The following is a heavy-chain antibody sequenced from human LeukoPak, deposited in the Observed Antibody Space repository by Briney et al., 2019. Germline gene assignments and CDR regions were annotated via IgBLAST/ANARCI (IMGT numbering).Heavy chain of an antibody. V-gene: IGHV4-59*11. CDR2: IYDTGAT. D-gene: IGHD6-6*01. CDR3: ATRPAGNTRAAIFDF. J-gene: IGHJ5*01. Sequence: SETLSLTCTVFGSMSNHFWSWIRQPPGKGLEWIGYIYDTGATDYNPSLKSRVTMSVDTSANQFSLKLSSVTTADTAVYYCATRPAGNTRAAIFDFWSRGTLVTASS. CDR1: GSMSNHF.